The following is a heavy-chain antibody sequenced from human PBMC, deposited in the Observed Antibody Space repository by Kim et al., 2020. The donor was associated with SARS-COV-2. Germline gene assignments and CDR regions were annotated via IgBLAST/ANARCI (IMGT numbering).Heavy chain of an antibody. CDR3: ASTEVGLAYWYFDL. V-gene: IGHV3-48*02. Sequence: ADSVKGRFTISRDNAKNSLYLQMNSLRDEDTAVYYCASTEVGLAYWYFDLWGRGTLVTVSS. J-gene: IGHJ2*01. D-gene: IGHD6-19*01.